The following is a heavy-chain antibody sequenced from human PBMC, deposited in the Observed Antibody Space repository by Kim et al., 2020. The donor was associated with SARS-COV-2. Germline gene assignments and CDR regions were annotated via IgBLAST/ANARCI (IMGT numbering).Heavy chain of an antibody. CDR3: TTDQGTYSSGWYAQQGYYGMDV. D-gene: IGHD6-19*01. J-gene: IGHJ6*02. V-gene: IGHV3-15*01. CDR1: GFTFSNAW. CDR2: IKSKTDGGTT. Sequence: GGSLRLSCAASGFTFSNAWMSWVRQAPGKGLEWFGRIKSKTDGGTTDYAAPVKGRFTISRDDSKNTLYLQMNSLKTEDTAVYYCTTDQGTYSSGWYAQQGYYGMDVWGQGTTVTVSS.